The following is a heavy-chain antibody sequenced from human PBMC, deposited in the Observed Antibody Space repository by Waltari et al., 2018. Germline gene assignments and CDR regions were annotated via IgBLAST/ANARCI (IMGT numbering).Heavy chain of an antibody. J-gene: IGHJ5*02. CDR3: AREVVPAATIVVNWFDP. CDR1: GYTFTSYA. CDR2: INTNTGNP. Sequence: QVQLVQSGSELKKPGASVKVSCKASGYTFTSYAINWVRQAPGQGLELLGWINTNTGNPTYVQGFTVRFVFSLDTSVSTAYLQISNLKAEDTAIYYCAREVVPAATIVVNWFDPWGQGTLVTVSP. D-gene: IGHD2-2*01. V-gene: IGHV7-4-1*02.